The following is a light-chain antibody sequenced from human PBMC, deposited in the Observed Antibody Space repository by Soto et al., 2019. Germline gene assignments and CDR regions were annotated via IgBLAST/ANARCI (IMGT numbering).Light chain of an antibody. CDR2: GAS. CDR1: QSVSSSY. CDR3: QQYGSSPHT. V-gene: IGKV3-20*01. J-gene: IGKJ2*01. Sequence: EIVLTQSPGTLSLSPGERATLSCRASQSVSSSYLAWYQHKPGQAPRLLIYGASSRATGIPARFTGSGSGTDFTLTISRLEPKDFAVYYCQQYGSSPHTFGQGTKLEIK.